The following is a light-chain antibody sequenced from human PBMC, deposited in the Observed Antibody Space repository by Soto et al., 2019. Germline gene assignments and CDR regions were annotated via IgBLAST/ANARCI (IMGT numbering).Light chain of an antibody. CDR2: DAS. CDR3: HSRA. CDR1: QSISSW. V-gene: IGKV1-5*01. J-gene: IGKJ5*01. Sequence: LKSTQCPSTLSASVGDRVTITCRASQSISSWLAWYQQKPGKAPKLLIYDASSLESGVPSRFSGSGSGTEFTLTISRLQPDDFATYFCHSRAFGQGTRLENK.